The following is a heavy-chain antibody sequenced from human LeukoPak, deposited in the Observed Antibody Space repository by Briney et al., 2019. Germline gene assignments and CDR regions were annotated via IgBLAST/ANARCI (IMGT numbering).Heavy chain of an antibody. CDR2: IKQDGSEK. CDR1: GFTFSNYW. V-gene: IGHV3-7*01. D-gene: IGHD3-10*01. CDR3: AREGYYYGSGPAY. J-gene: IGHJ4*02. Sequence: GGSLRLSCAASGFTFSNYWTSWVRQAPGKGLEWVASIKQDGSEKYYVDSVKGRFTISRDNVKKSLYLQMNSLRAEDTAVFYCAREGYYYGSGPAYWGQGTLVTVSS.